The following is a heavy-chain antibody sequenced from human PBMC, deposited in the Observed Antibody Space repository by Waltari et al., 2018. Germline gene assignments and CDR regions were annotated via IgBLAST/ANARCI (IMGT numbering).Heavy chain of an antibody. CDR1: GGYFSGYY. J-gene: IGHJ4*02. CDR3: ARDPARGRNDY. V-gene: IGHV4-34*01. D-gene: IGHD1-26*01. Sequence: QVQLQQWGAGLLKPSETLSLTCAVYGGYFSGYYWSWIRQPPGKGLEWIGEINHSGSTNYNPSLKSRVTISVDTSKNQFSLKLSSVTAADTAVYYCARDPARGRNDYWGQGTLVTVSS. CDR2: INHSGST.